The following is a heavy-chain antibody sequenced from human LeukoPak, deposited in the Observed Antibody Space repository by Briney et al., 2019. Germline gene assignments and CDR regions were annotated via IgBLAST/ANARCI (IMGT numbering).Heavy chain of an antibody. CDR2: IRSDGSNK. Sequence: GGSLRLSCAASGFTFSSYGMRWVRQAPGKGLEWVTFIRSDGSNKYYADSVKGRFTISRDNSENTLYLQMTSLRAEDTAVYYCAKGLGNFDNSESYWGQGTLVTVSS. V-gene: IGHV3-30*02. J-gene: IGHJ4*02. CDR1: GFTFSSYG. CDR3: AKGLGNFDNSESY. D-gene: IGHD3-16*01.